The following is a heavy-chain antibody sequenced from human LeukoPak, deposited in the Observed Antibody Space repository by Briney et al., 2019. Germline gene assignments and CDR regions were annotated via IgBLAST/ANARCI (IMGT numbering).Heavy chain of an antibody. CDR1: GFTFSRYG. V-gene: IGHV3-23*01. Sequence: GGSLRLSCAASGFTFSRYGMSWVRQAPGKGLEWVSAISGSGDSTYYADSVKDRFTISRDNSKNTVYLQMNSLRAEDTAVYYCAKVQSDYYDSSVYYGLDYWGQGTLVTVSS. CDR3: AKVQSDYYDSSVYYGLDY. D-gene: IGHD3-22*01. J-gene: IGHJ4*02. CDR2: ISGSGDST.